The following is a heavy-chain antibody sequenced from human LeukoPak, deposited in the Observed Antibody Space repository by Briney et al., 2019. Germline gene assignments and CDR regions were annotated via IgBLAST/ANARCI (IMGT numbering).Heavy chain of an antibody. CDR1: GFTFSSYG. CDR2: ISYDGSNK. V-gene: IGHV3-30*18. J-gene: IGHJ4*02. CDR3: AKDFPVPAALGGFDY. Sequence: GGHLRLYCAASGFTFSSYGRHWVRQAPGKGLEWVAVISYDGSNKYYADSVKGRFTISRDNSKNTLYLQMNSLRAEDTAVYYCAKDFPVPAALGGFDYWGQGTLVTVSS. D-gene: IGHD2-2*01.